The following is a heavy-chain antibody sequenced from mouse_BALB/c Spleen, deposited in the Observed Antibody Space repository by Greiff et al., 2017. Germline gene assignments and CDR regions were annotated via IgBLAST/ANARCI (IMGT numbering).Heavy chain of an antibody. CDR2: IYPGDGDT. J-gene: IGHJ3*01. D-gene: IGHD2-4*01. V-gene: IGHV1-80*01. CDR3: ASSDYDRAWFAY. Sequence: QVQLQQSGAELVRPGSSVKISCKASGYAFSSYWMNWVKQRPGQGLEWIGQIYPGDGDTNYNGKFKGKATLTSDKSSSTAYMQLSSLTSEDSAVYFCASSDYDRAWFAYWGQGTLVTVSA. CDR1: GYAFSSYW.